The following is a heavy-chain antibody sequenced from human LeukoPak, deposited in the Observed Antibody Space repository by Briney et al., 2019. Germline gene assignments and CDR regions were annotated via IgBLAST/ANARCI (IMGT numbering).Heavy chain of an antibody. D-gene: IGHD6-13*01. CDR3: ARGSSSLDAFDI. CDR2: INPNSGGT. J-gene: IGHJ3*02. CDR1: GHTFTGYY. Sequence: ASVKVSCKASGHTFTGYYMHWVRQAPGQGLEWMGWINPNSGGTNYAQKFQGRVTMTRDTSISTAYMELSRLRSDDTAVYYCARGSSSLDAFDIWGQGTMVTVSS. V-gene: IGHV1-2*02.